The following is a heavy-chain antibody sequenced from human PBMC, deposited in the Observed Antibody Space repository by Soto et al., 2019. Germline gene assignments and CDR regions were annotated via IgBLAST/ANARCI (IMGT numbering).Heavy chain of an antibody. V-gene: IGHV3-33*03. D-gene: IGHD2-15*01. J-gene: IGHJ4*02. Sequence: QVQLVESGGGVVKPGRSLRLSCAASGFIFNEYGMHWVRQAPGKGLEWVAVIWYDGSNKYYADSVKGRFTISRDNSKNTMSLQMHSLRAEDTAVYYCARWGCSGSNCNLNQRSYDLWGQGTLVTVSS. CDR3: ARWGCSGSNCNLNQRSYDL. CDR2: IWYDGSNK. CDR1: GFIFNEYG.